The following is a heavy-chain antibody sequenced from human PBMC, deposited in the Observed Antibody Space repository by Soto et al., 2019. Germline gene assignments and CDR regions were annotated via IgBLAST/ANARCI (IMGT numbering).Heavy chain of an antibody. J-gene: IGHJ4*02. CDR3: AKAGDYHGSESYFPLDY. CDR1: GFTFSTYA. CDR2: ISGSGGRT. Sequence: EVQLLESGGVLVQPGGSLRLSCAASGFTFSTYAMTWVRQAPGKGLEWVSSISGSGGRTYYADSVKGRFTISRDNSKNTLYLRTNSLRAEDTAVYYCAKAGDYHGSESYFPLDYWGQGTLVPVSS. V-gene: IGHV3-23*01. D-gene: IGHD3-10*01.